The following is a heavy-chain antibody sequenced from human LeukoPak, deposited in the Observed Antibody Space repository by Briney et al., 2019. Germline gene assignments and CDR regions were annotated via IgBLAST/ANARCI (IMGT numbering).Heavy chain of an antibody. CDR2: ISSSSYI. CDR3: ARDILYCGGDCYFDY. V-gene: IGHV3-21*01. Sequence: PGGSLRLSCAASGFTFSSYSMSWVRQAPGKGLEWVSSISSSSYIYYADSVKGRFTISRDNAKNSLYLQMNSLRAEDTAVYYCARDILYCGGDCYFDYWGQGTLVTVSS. D-gene: IGHD2-21*02. J-gene: IGHJ4*02. CDR1: GFTFSSYS.